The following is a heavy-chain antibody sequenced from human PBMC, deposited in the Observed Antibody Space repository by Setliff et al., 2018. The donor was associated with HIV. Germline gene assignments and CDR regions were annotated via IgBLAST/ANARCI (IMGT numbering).Heavy chain of an antibody. CDR1: GFTFSSYW. Sequence: GGSLRLSCAASGFTFSSYWMSWVRQAPGKGLEWVANIKQDGSEKYYVDSVKGRFTISRDNAKNSLYLQMNSLRAEDTAVYYCARYYWNPLGYRFDYWGQGTLVTVSS. V-gene: IGHV3-7*03. J-gene: IGHJ4*02. CDR3: ARYYWNPLGYRFDY. D-gene: IGHD1-20*01. CDR2: IKQDGSEK.